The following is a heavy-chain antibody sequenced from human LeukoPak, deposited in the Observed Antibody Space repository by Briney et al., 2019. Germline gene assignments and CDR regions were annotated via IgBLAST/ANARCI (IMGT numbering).Heavy chain of an antibody. CDR2: INWNGGST. J-gene: IGHJ3*02. CDR3: ARARGYSGYEYAFDI. D-gene: IGHD5-12*01. V-gene: IGHV3-20*04. Sequence: GGSLRLSCAASGFTFDDYGMSWVRQAPGKGLEWVSGINWNGGSTGYADSVKGRFTISRDNSKNTLYLQMNSLRAEDTAVFYCARARGYSGYEYAFDIWGQGTMVTVSS. CDR1: GFTFDDYG.